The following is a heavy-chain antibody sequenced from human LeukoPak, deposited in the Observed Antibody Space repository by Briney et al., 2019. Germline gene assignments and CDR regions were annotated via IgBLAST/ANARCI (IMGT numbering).Heavy chain of an antibody. CDR2: IIPIFGTA. Sequence: SVKVSCKASGYTFTSYYMHWVRQAPGQGLEWMGGIIPIFGTANYAQKFQGRVTITADESTSTAYMELSSLRSEDTAVYYCARAAIFLTGYYDYWGQGTLVTVSS. D-gene: IGHD3-9*01. J-gene: IGHJ4*02. CDR1: GYTFTSYY. V-gene: IGHV1-69*13. CDR3: ARAAIFLTGYYDY.